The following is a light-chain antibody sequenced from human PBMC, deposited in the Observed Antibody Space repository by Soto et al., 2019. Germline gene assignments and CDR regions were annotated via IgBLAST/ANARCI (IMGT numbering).Light chain of an antibody. CDR2: GAS. CDR1: QDISTL. J-gene: IGKJ1*01. V-gene: IGKV1-5*01. CDR3: QQYHSYWT. Sequence: DIQMTQSPSSVSASIGDTVTITCRASQDISTLLAWYQQKPGKAPKLLIYGASTLESGVPSRFSGSGSGTEFTLTISSLQTDDFSTYYCQQYHSYWTFGQGTKVDIK.